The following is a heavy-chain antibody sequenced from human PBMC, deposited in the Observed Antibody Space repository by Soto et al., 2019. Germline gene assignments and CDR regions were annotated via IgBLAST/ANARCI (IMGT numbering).Heavy chain of an antibody. D-gene: IGHD3-10*01. V-gene: IGHV1-69*13. J-gene: IGHJ6*02. CDR1: GGTFSSYA. CDR3: ARGLNASGSYYNGFMGPGRSDLVSRNYYYGMDV. CDR2: IIPIFGTA. Sequence: GASVKVSCKASGGTFSSYAISWVRQAPGQGLEWMGGIIPIFGTANYAQKFQGRVTITADESTSTAYMELSSLRSEDTAVYYCARGLNASGSYYNGFMGPGRSDLVSRNYYYGMDVWGQGTTVTVSS.